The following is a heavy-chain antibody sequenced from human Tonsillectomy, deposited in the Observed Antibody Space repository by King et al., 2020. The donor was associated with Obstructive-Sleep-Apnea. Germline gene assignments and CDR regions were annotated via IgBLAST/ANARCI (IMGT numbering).Heavy chain of an antibody. J-gene: IGHJ4*02. D-gene: IGHD7-27*01. CDR3: ARGPRTGDAFDY. CDR1: GYTFSIYW. Sequence: VQLVESGTEVKKPGESLKISCKGSGYTFSIYWIGWVRQMPGKGLEWMGIIYPVASDTRYSPSFRGQVTISAYKSLSTAYLQWSSLKASDTAMYYCARGPRTGDAFDYWGQGTLVTVSS. CDR2: IYPVASDT. V-gene: IGHV5-51*01.